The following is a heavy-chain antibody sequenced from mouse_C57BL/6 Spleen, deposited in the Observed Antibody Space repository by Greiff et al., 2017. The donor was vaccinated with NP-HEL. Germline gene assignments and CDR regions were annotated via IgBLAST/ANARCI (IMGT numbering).Heavy chain of an antibody. D-gene: IGHD1-1*01. V-gene: IGHV1-81*01. CDR2: VYPRSGNT. Sequence: VQLQESGAELARPGASVKLSCKASGYTFTSYGISWVKQRTGQGLEWIGEVYPRSGNTYYNEKFKGKATLTADKSSSTAYMELRSLTSEGSAVYFCASSYYGSSHFDHWGQGTTLTVSS. CDR1: GYTFTSYG. CDR3: ASSYYGSSHFDH. J-gene: IGHJ2*01.